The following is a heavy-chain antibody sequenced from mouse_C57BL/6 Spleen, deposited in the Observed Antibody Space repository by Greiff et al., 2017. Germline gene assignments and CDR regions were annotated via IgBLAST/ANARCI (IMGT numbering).Heavy chain of an antibody. J-gene: IGHJ3*01. CDR2: ISYSGST. CDR1: GYSITSGYD. Sequence: EVQLQESGPGMVKPSQSLSLTCTVTGYSITSGYDWHWIRHFPGNKLEWMGYISYSGSTNYNPSLKSRISITHDTSKNHFFLKLNSVTTEDTATYYCARADYYGSSRWFADWGQGTLVTVSA. D-gene: IGHD1-1*01. V-gene: IGHV3-1*01. CDR3: ARADYYGSSRWFAD.